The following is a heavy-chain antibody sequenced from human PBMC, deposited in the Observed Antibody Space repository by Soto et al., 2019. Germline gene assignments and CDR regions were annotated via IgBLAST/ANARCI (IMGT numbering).Heavy chain of an antibody. CDR1: GFTFSSYT. CDR2: ISGSGSST. J-gene: IGHJ4*02. CDR3: AKAGGIGY. V-gene: IGHV3-23*01. Sequence: EVQLLESGGGLVEPGGSRRLSCAASGFTFSSYTMSWVRQAPGKGLEWVSTISGSGSSTYSADSVKGRFTISRDNSKNTLYLQRNSRRVEDTAIYCCAKAGGIGYWGQGTLVTVSS. D-gene: IGHD3-16*01.